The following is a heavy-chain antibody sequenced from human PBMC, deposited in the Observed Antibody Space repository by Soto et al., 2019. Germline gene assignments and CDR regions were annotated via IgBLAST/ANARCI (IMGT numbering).Heavy chain of an antibody. CDR1: GGSISSDY. J-gene: IGHJ4*02. V-gene: IGHV4-59*01. D-gene: IGHD6-19*01. Sequence: LSLTCTVSGGSISSDYWSWIRQPPGKGLEWIGYIYYSGSTAYNPSLKSRVTISVDTSKNQFSLKLSSVTAADTAVYYCARLRPSSGWFFDYWGQGTLVTVSS. CDR3: ARLRPSSGWFFDY. CDR2: IYYSGST.